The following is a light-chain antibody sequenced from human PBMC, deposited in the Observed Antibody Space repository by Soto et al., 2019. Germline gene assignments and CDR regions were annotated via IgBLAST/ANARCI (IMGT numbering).Light chain of an antibody. Sequence: DIQMTQSPSTLYASVGDRVTITCRASQSIRSWLSWYQHKPGKAPNLLIYKASTLESVVPSRFSGSGSGTEFTLTISSLQPDDFATYYCQQYDSSPWTFGQGTKVEVK. V-gene: IGKV1-5*03. CDR2: KAS. J-gene: IGKJ1*01. CDR3: QQYDSSPWT. CDR1: QSIRSW.